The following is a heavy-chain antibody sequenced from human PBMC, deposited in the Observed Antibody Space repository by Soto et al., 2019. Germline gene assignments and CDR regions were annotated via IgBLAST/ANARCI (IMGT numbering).Heavy chain of an antibody. CDR3: ARAVDRAISDIWFDP. Sequence: NPTETITLTCTVSGFSLSNSVMGVNWIRQPPGKALEWLAHIFSSDEKSYRTSLETRLTVSKDTSKSQVVLTMTNMDPLDTATYYCARAVDRAISDIWFDPWGQGTQVTVS. J-gene: IGHJ5*02. CDR2: IFSSDEK. D-gene: IGHD5-18*01. CDR1: GFSLSNSVMG. V-gene: IGHV2-26*01.